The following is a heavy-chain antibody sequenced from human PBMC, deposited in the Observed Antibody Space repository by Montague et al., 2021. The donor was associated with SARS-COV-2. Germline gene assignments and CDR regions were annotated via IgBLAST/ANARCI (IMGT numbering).Heavy chain of an antibody. CDR3: ARLLRSCTNGVCRTYYYYAMDV. CDR1: GGSLSGYH. J-gene: IGHJ6*02. Sequence: SETLSLTCGVSGGSLSGYHWSWIRQPPGKGLEWIGYIYYSGSTKXXPFLESRVTVSVDRSKNQVSLKLSSVTAADTAAYYCARLLRSCTNGVCRTYYYYAMDVWGQGTTVTVSS. V-gene: IGHV4-59*01. D-gene: IGHD2-8*01. CDR2: IYYSGST.